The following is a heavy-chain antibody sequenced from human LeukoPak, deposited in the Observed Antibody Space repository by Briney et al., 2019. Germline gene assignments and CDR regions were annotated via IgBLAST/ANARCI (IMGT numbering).Heavy chain of an antibody. V-gene: IGHV1-2*02. CDR2: IIPNSGGT. CDR3: ARGSSSDAFDI. Sequence: ASVKVSCKASGYTFTGYYMHWVRQAPGQGLEWMGWIIPNSGGTSYAQKFQGRVTMTRDTSISTAYMELSRLRSDDTAVYYCARGSSSDAFDIWGQGTMVTVSS. D-gene: IGHD6-6*01. CDR1: GYTFTGYY. J-gene: IGHJ3*02.